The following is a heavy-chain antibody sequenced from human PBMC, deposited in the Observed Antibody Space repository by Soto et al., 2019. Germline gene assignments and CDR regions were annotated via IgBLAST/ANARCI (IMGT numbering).Heavy chain of an antibody. CDR1: GFTFSSYA. D-gene: IGHD6-19*01. V-gene: IGHV3-64*01. Sequence: PGGSLRLSCAASGFTFSSYAMHWVRQAPGKGLEYVSAISSNGGSTYYANSVKGRFTISRDNSKNTLYLQMNSLRAEDTAVYYCAKVTGYSSGWYAVGYFDYWGQGTLVTVSS. J-gene: IGHJ4*02. CDR3: AKVTGYSSGWYAVGYFDY. CDR2: ISSNGGST.